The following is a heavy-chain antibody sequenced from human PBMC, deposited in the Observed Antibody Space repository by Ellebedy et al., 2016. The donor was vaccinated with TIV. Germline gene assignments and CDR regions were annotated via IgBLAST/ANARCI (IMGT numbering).Heavy chain of an antibody. J-gene: IGHJ3*02. CDR3: ARTTLGYYDSSGNRDDAFDS. CDR2: IFSNDEK. D-gene: IGHD3-22*01. CDR1: GFSLSNARMG. V-gene: IGHV2-26*01. Sequence: SGPTLVKPTETLTLTCTVSGFSLSNARMGVSWIRQPPGKALEWLAHIFSNDEKSYSTSLKSRLTISKDTSKSQVVLTMTNMDPVDTATYYCARTTLGYYDSSGNRDDAFDSWGQGTMVTVSS.